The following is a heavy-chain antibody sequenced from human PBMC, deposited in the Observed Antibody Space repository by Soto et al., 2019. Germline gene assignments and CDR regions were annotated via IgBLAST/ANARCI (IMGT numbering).Heavy chain of an antibody. Sequence: EVQLVESGGGLVQPGRSLRLSCAASGFTFDDYAMHWVRQAPGKGLEWVSGISWNSGSIGYADSVKGRFTISRDNAKNSLYLQMNSLRAEDTALYYCAKIPGYCSGGSCYSLDWYFDLWGRGTLVTVSS. J-gene: IGHJ2*01. CDR1: GFTFDDYA. CDR2: ISWNSGSI. V-gene: IGHV3-9*01. CDR3: AKIPGYCSGGSCYSLDWYFDL. D-gene: IGHD2-15*01.